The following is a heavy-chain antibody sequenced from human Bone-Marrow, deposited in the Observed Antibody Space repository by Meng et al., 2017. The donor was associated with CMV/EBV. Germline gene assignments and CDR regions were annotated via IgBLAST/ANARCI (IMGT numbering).Heavy chain of an antibody. J-gene: IGHJ4*02. Sequence: LSLTCAASGFTFSSYWMSWVRQAPGKGLEWVANIKQDGSEKYYVDSVKGRFTISRDNAKNSLYLQMNSLRAEDTAVYYCARNRGYSYGYGFDYWGQGTLVTVSS. CDR3: ARNRGYSYGYGFDY. V-gene: IGHV3-7*01. D-gene: IGHD5-18*01. CDR1: GFTFSSYW. CDR2: IKQDGSEK.